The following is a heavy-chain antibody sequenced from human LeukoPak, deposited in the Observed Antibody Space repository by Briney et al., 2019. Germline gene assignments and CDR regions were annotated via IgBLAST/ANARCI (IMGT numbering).Heavy chain of an antibody. D-gene: IGHD1-14*01. CDR3: ATETIGRHYDY. V-gene: IGHV3-23*01. CDR2: ISGGSA. CDR1: GFTFSSYA. J-gene: IGHJ4*02. Sequence: PGGSLRLSCAASGFTFSSYAMSWVRQAPGKGLEWVSAISGGSADYADSVKGRFSISRDNAKNSMYLQMDSLRDEDTAVYYCATETIGRHYDYWGQGTLLTVSS.